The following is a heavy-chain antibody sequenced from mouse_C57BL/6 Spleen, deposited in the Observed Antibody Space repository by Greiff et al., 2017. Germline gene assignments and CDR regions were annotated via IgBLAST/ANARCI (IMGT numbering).Heavy chain of an antibody. Sequence: QVQLKQSGAELARPGASVKLSCKASGYTFTSYGISWVKQRTGQGLEWIGEIYPRSGNTYYNEKFKGKATLTADKSSSTAYMELRSLTSEDSAVYFCASYDYGGAMDDWGQGTSGTVSS. J-gene: IGHJ4*01. CDR1: GYTFTSYG. CDR2: IYPRSGNT. CDR3: ASYDYGGAMDD. D-gene: IGHD1-1*01. V-gene: IGHV1-81*01.